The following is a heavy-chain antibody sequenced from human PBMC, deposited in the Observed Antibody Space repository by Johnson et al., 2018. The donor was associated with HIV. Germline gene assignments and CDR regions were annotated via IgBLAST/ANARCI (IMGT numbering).Heavy chain of an antibody. D-gene: IGHD2-8*01. CDR2: ISYDGSTK. CDR1: GFTFSSYG. J-gene: IGHJ3*02. Sequence: QVQLVESGGGVVQPGRSLRLSCAASGFTFSSYGMHWVRQAPGKGLEWVAVISYDGSTKYYADSVKGRFTISRDNSKNTLYLQMNSLRAEDTAVYYCARSVNAGRPFDIWGQGTLVTVSS. CDR3: ARSVNAGRPFDI. V-gene: IGHV3-30*03.